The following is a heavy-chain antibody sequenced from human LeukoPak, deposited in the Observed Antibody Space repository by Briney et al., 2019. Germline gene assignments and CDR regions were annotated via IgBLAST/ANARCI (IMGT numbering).Heavy chain of an antibody. V-gene: IGHV4-39*07. CDR2: IYYSGST. CDR3: AGSGYSLDAFDI. Sequence: SETLSLTCTVSGGSISSSSYYWGWIRQPPGKGLEWIGSIYYSGSTYYNPSLKSRVTISVDTSKNQFSLKLSSVTAADTAVYYCAGSGYSLDAFDIWGQGTMVTVSS. J-gene: IGHJ3*02. D-gene: IGHD3-3*01. CDR1: GGSISSSSYY.